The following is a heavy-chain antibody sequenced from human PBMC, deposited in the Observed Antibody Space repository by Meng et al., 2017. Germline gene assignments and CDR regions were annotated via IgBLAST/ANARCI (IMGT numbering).Heavy chain of an antibody. Sequence: ASVKVSCKASGYTFTGYYMHWVRQAPGQGLEWMGRINPNSGGTNYAQKFQGRVTMTRDTSISTAYMELSRLRSDDTAVYYCARFGPRIAAPVSINNWFDPWGRGTLVAVSS. D-gene: IGHD2-15*01. V-gene: IGHV1-2*06. CDR2: INPNSGGT. CDR1: GYTFTGYY. J-gene: IGHJ5*02. CDR3: ARFGPRIAAPVSINNWFDP.